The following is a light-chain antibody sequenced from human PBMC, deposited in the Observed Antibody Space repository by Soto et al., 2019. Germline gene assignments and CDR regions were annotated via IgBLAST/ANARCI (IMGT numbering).Light chain of an antibody. Sequence: EIVMTQSPATLSVSPGERATLSCRASQSVSNNLAWYQKKPGQAPRLLIYGASTRATGIPARFSGSGSGTEFPTTISSLQSEDFAFYYCQQYNNWWTFGQGTKVDIK. CDR1: QSVSNN. CDR3: QQYNNWWT. J-gene: IGKJ1*01. V-gene: IGKV3-15*01. CDR2: GAS.